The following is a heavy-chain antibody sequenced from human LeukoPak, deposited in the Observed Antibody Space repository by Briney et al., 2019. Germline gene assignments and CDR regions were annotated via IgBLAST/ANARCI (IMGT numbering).Heavy chain of an antibody. CDR2: IYHSGNT. J-gene: IGHJ1*01. CDR1: GGSVSSSNW. V-gene: IGHV4-4*02. Sequence: SETLSLTCAVSGGSVSSSNWWSWFRQAPGKGLEWIGEIYHSGNTNYNPSLENRVTISVDKSKNHLSLKLSSVTAADTAVYYCARDVGAVTTKYFQHWGQGTLVIVSS. D-gene: IGHD4-17*01. CDR3: ARDVGAVTTKYFQH.